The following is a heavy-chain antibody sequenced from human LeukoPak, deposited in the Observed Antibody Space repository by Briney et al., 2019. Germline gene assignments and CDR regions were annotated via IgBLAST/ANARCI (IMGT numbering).Heavy chain of an antibody. J-gene: IGHJ4*02. V-gene: IGHV3-53*01. CDR2: IFTTGTT. CDR3: ARDPVTALEPYFDY. Sequence: GGSLRLSCVVSGFTVSGTYISWFRQTPGKGLEWVSVIFTTGTTYYADSVKGRFTLSRDNAKNSLYLQMNSLRAEDTAVYYCARDPVTALEPYFDYWGQGTLVTVSS. D-gene: IGHD2-15*01. CDR1: GFTVSGTY.